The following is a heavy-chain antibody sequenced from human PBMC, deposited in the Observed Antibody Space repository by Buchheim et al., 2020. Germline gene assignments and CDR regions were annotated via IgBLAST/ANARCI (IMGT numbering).Heavy chain of an antibody. D-gene: IGHD3-3*01. CDR2: ISYNGTNK. CDR3: AKTPRIKIFGVVDY. V-gene: IGHV3-30*18. CDR1: GFVFRTYG. J-gene: IGHJ4*02. Sequence: QVQLVESGGGVVQPGGSLRLSCAASGFVFRTYGMHWVRQAPGKGLEWVAVISYNGTNKYYADSVKGRFTISRDNSKKTLYLQMNSLRAEDTAVYYCAKTPRIKIFGVVDYWGRGTL.